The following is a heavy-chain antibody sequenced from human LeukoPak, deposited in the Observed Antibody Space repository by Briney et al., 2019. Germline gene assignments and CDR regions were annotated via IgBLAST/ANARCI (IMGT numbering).Heavy chain of an antibody. D-gene: IGHD1-20*01. Sequence: PGGSLRLSCAASGFTFSSYGMHWVRQAPGKGLEWVAVISNDASKKFYADSLKGRFTIPRDNSKNTLYLQMNSLRGEDTAVYYCAKDNWNDGPRFDYWGQGTLVIVSS. CDR1: GFTFSSYG. CDR3: AKDNWNDGPRFDY. V-gene: IGHV3-30*18. J-gene: IGHJ4*02. CDR2: ISNDASKK.